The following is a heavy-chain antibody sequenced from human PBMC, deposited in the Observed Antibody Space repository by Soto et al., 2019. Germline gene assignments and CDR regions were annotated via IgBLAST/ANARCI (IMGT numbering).Heavy chain of an antibody. J-gene: IGHJ6*02. V-gene: IGHV3-21*01. Sequence: GGSLRLSCAASGFTFSSYSMNWVRQAPGKGLEWVSSISSSSSYTYYADSVKGRFTISRDNAKNSLYLQMNSLRAEDTAVYYCARVVVRGVITHYYYGMDVWGQGTTVTVSS. CDR3: ARVVVRGVITHYYYGMDV. D-gene: IGHD3-10*01. CDR2: ISSSSSYT. CDR1: GFTFSSYS.